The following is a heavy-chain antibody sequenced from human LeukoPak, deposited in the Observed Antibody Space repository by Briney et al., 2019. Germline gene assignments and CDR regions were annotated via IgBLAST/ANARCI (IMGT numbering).Heavy chain of an antibody. CDR1: GFTFSSYG. CDR2: ISYDGPNK. V-gene: IGHV3-30*18. CDR3: AKAPVTTCRGAYCYPFDY. Sequence: GGSLRLSCAASGFTFSSYGMHWVRQAPGKGLEWVAIISYDGPNKYYADSVKGRFTISRDSSKNTLFLQMNRLRPEDAAVYYCAKAPVTTCRGAYCYPFDYWGQGTLVTVSS. J-gene: IGHJ4*02. D-gene: IGHD2-21*01.